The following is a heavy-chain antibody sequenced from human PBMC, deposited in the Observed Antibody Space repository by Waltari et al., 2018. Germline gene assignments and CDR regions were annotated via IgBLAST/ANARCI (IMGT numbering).Heavy chain of an antibody. CDR2: IIPIVGTA. V-gene: IGHV1-69*05. J-gene: IGHJ4*02. Sequence: QVQLVQSGAEVKKPGSSVKVSCKASGGTFSSYAINWVRQAPGQGLEWMGGIIPIVGTANYAQKFQGRVTITTDESTNTAYMELSSLRSEDTAVYYCASGQDGYNRFDYWGQGTLVTVSS. CDR1: GGTFSSYA. D-gene: IGHD5-12*01. CDR3: ASGQDGYNRFDY.